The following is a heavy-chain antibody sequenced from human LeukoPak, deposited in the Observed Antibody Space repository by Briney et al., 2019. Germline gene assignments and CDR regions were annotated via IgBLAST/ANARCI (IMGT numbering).Heavy chain of an antibody. J-gene: IGHJ4*02. D-gene: IGHD3-22*01. CDR2: MFHSGST. V-gene: IGHV4-38-2*02. Sequence: PSETLSLTCTVSGYSISSGHYWAWIRQSPEKGLEWIASMFHSGSTYYNPSLKSRVTISVDTSKNQLSLKLSSVTAADTAVYYCARDDSNYWGQGTLVTVSS. CDR1: GYSISSGHY. CDR3: ARDDSNY.